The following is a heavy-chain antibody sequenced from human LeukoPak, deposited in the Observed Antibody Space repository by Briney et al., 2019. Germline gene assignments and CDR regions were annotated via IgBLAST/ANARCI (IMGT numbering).Heavy chain of an antibody. J-gene: IGHJ6*04. D-gene: IGHD3-10*02. CDR1: GFTISSYE. CDR2: ISSNGSNI. V-gene: IGHV3-48*03. Sequence: GSLRLPCAASGFTISSYEINWVRQAAGNGLEGVSYISSNGSNIYYADSVKGRFTISRDNAKNSLYLQMNSLRAEDTAVYYCAELGLNMIGGVCGKGTTATITS. CDR3: AELGLNMIGGV.